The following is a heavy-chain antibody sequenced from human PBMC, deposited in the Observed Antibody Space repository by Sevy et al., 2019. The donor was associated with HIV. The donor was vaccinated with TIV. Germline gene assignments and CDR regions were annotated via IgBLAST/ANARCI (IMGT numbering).Heavy chain of an antibody. J-gene: IGHJ6*02. CDR1: GFTFSSYW. V-gene: IGHV3-7*01. CDR3: ARDTGSIAARWWQIDYYYYCMDV. Sequence: GSLRLSCAASGFTFSSYWMSWVRQAPGKGLEWVANIKQDGSEKYYVDSVKGRFTISRDNAKNSLYLQMNSLRAEDTAVYYCARDTGSIAARWWQIDYYYYCMDVWGQGTTVTVSS. D-gene: IGHD6-6*01. CDR2: IKQDGSEK.